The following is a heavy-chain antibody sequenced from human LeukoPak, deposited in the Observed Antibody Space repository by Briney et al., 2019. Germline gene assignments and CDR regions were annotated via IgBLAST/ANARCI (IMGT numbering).Heavy chain of an antibody. J-gene: IGHJ4*02. CDR3: ARDLGPHYDFWSGYLGYFDY. V-gene: IGHV4-34*01. Sequence: SETLSLTCAVYGGSFSGYYWSWIRQPPGKGLEWIGEINHSGSTNYNPSLKSRVTISVDTSKNQFSLKLSSVTAADTAVYYCARDLGPHYDFWSGYLGYFDYWGQGTLVTVSS. CDR2: INHSGST. D-gene: IGHD3-3*01. CDR1: GGSFSGYY.